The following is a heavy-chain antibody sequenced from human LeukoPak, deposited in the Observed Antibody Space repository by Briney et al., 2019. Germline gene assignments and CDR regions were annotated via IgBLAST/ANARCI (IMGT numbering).Heavy chain of an antibody. CDR2: IYDSGTT. J-gene: IGHJ4*02. D-gene: IGHD3-16*01. CDR1: GFTVSTNY. Sequence: GGSLRLSCAASGFTVSTNYMSWVRQAPGKGLDWVSIIYDSGTTHYADSVKGRFTISRDNLRNILYLQMNSLRAEDTAVYYCASHWGGYWGQGTLVTVSS. V-gene: IGHV3-53*01. CDR3: ASHWGGY.